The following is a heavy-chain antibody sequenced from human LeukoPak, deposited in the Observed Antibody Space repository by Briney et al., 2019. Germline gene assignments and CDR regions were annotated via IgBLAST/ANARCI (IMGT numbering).Heavy chain of an antibody. J-gene: IGHJ3*02. D-gene: IGHD3-22*01. V-gene: IGHV5-51*01. Sequence: GESLKISCKGSGYTFSSYWIGWVRQMPGKGLEWMGIIYPGDSDTRYSPSLQGQVTISVDTSIGTAYLQWSSLRASDTAMYYCARHATRSGYYPDAFDIWGQGTMVTVSS. CDR1: GYTFSSYW. CDR2: IYPGDSDT. CDR3: ARHATRSGYYPDAFDI.